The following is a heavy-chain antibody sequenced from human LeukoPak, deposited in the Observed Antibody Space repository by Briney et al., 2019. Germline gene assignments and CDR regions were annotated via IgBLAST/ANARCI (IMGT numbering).Heavy chain of an antibody. CDR2: IIPILGIA. V-gene: IGHV1-69*04. J-gene: IGHJ4*02. CDR3: ARAVDYGSGSYYSDY. CDR1: GGTFSSYA. Sequence: SVKFSCKASGGTFSSYAISWVRPAPGQGLEWMGRIIPILGIANYAQKFQGRVTITADKSTSTSYMELSSLRSEDTAVYYCARAVDYGSGSYYSDYWGQGTLVTVSS. D-gene: IGHD3-10*01.